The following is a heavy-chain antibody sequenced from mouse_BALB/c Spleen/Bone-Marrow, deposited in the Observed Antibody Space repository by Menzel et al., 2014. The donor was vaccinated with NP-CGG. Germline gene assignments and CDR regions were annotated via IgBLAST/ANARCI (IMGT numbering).Heavy chain of an antibody. J-gene: IGHJ1*01. V-gene: IGHV1-31*01. Sequence: EVQLQQSGPELVKPGASVKISCKASGYSFTGYYMHWVKQSHGNSLDWIGYIYPYNGVSSYNQKFKGKATLTVDESSSTAYMELRSLTSGGSAVYYCESRGEYFDVWGAGTTVTVSS. CDR3: ESRGEYFDV. CDR1: GYSFTGYY. CDR2: IYPYNGVS.